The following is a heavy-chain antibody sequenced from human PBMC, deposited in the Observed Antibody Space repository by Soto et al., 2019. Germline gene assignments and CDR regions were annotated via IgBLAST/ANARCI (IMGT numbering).Heavy chain of an antibody. D-gene: IGHD3-9*01. CDR1: GFTFSSYD. V-gene: IGHV3-23*04. J-gene: IGHJ4*02. Sequence: VQLVESGGGLVQPGGSLRLSCAASGFTFSSYDMHWVRQATGKGLEWVSAISGSGGSTYYADSVKGRFTISRDNSKNTLYLQMNSLRAEDTAVYYCAKDLSITIFYISWGQGTLVTVSS. CDR2: ISGSGGST. CDR3: AKDLSITIFYIS.